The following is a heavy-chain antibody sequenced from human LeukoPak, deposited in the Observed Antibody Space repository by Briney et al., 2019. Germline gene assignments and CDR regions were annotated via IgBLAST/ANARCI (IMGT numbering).Heavy chain of an antibody. CDR2: IHHSGST. V-gene: IGHV4-38-2*02. J-gene: IGHJ1*01. D-gene: IGHD6-13*01. CDR1: GYSLSSGYY. Sequence: SETLSLTCIVSGYSLSSGYYWGWIRQPPGKGLEWIGNIHHSGSTYYNPSLKSRVTIPVDTSKNQLSLKLSSVTAADTAVYYCARVAAGIGFFQHWGQGTLVTVSS. CDR3: ARVAAGIGFFQH.